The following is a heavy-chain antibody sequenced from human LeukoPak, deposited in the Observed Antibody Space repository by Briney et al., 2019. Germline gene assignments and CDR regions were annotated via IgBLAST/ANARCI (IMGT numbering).Heavy chain of an antibody. Sequence: GESLTLSCAVWGFTFSNFWMHWLRQTPGKGLVWVSRINRDGSSTNYVDSEKGRFTISRDNAKNTLYLQMNSLRDEDTAVYYCAKDGPEGKRVFDIWGQGTMVTVSS. CDR2: INRDGSST. V-gene: IGHV3-74*01. CDR1: GFTFSNFW. D-gene: IGHD3/OR15-3a*01. CDR3: AKDGPEGKRVFDI. J-gene: IGHJ3*02.